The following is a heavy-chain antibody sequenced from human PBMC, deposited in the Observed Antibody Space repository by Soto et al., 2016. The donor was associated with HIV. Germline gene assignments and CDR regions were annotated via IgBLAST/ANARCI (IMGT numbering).Heavy chain of an antibody. V-gene: IGHV1-24*01. CDR3: ATSYRRKNYYDSSGYAFDI. CDR2: FDPEDDAT. D-gene: IGHD3-22*01. Sequence: QVLLVQSGAEVKKPGASVKVSCKVSGYTLTELSMHWVRQAPGKGLEWMGGFDPEDDATIYAQKFQGRVTMTEDTSTDTAYMGLSSLRSEDTAVYYCATSYRRKNYYDSSGYAFDIWGQGTMVTVSS. J-gene: IGHJ3*02. CDR1: GYTLTELS.